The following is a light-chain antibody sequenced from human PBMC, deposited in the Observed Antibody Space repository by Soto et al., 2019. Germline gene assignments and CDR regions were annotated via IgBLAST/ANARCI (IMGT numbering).Light chain of an antibody. Sequence: QSALTQPASVSGSPVQSITISCTGTSSDIGYYNYVSWYQQHPGKAPKLMIYEVSNRPSGVSNRFSGSKSANTASLTISGLQAEDEADYHCRSYTTSSTVVFGTGTKLTVL. V-gene: IGLV2-14*01. CDR1: SSDIGYYNY. J-gene: IGLJ1*01. CDR2: EVS. CDR3: RSYTTSSTVV.